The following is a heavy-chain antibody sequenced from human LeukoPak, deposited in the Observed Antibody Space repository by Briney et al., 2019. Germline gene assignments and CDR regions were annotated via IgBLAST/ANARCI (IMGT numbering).Heavy chain of an antibody. V-gene: IGHV1-2*02. D-gene: IGHD5-18*01. Sequence: GASVKVSCTASGYTFTGYYMHWVRQAPGQGLEWMGWINPNSGGTNYAQKFQGRVTMTRDTSISTAYMELSRLRSDDTAVYYCARTAMGNYYYYYGMDVWGQGTTVTVSS. CDR3: ARTAMGNYYYYYGMDV. CDR2: INPNSGGT. J-gene: IGHJ6*02. CDR1: GYTFTGYY.